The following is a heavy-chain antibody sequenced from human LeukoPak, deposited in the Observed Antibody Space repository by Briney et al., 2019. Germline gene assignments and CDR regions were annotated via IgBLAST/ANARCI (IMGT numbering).Heavy chain of an antibody. J-gene: IGHJ4*02. CDR3: ARGFITMI. D-gene: IGHD3-22*01. CDR1: GYSFTSYY. V-gene: IGHV1-46*01. CDR2: INPSGSST. Sequence: ASVKVSCKASGYSFTSYYMHWVRQAPGQGLEWMGLINPSGSSTTYAQRFQGRVTMTRDISTSTDYMELTSLTSDDTAVYYCARGFITMIWGQGTLVTVSS.